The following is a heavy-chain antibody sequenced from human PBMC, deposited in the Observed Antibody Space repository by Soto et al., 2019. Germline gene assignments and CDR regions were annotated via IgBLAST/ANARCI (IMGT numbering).Heavy chain of an antibody. J-gene: IGHJ5*02. CDR1: GFTFSSYW. CDR2: IKQDGSEK. V-gene: IGHV3-7*01. D-gene: IGHD3-3*01. Sequence: GGSLRLSCAASGFTFSSYWMSWVRQAPGKGLEWVANIKQDGSEKYYVDSVKGRFTISRDNAKNSLYLQMNSLRAEDTAVYYCAREGWYYDFWRGPNWFDPWGQGTLVTVSS. CDR3: AREGWYYDFWRGPNWFDP.